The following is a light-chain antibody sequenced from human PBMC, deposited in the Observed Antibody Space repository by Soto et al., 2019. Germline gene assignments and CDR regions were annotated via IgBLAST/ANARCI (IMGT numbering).Light chain of an antibody. CDR1: QSVSNY. CDR2: GAS. J-gene: IGKJ2*01. CDR3: QQYIDWPPYT. Sequence: EIVMTQSPATLSVSPGERATLSCRASQSVSNYLAWYQRKPGQAPRLLIYGASTRATGVPARFTGSGSGTEFTLTISSLQSEDFAIYYCQQYIDWPPYTFGQGTKVEIK. V-gene: IGKV3-15*01.